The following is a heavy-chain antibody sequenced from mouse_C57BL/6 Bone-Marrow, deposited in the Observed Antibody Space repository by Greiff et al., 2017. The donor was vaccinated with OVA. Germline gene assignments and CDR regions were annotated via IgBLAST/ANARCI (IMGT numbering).Heavy chain of an antibody. CDR3: TRGGYGSSYGWFAY. D-gene: IGHD1-1*01. J-gene: IGHJ3*01. Sequence: EVKLVESGGDLVKPGGSLKLSCAASGFTFSSYAMSWVRQTPEKRLEWVAYISSGGDYIYYADTVKGRFTISRDNARNTLYLQMSSLKSEDTAMYYCTRGGYGSSYGWFAYWGQGTLVTVSA. CDR1: GFTFSSYA. CDR2: ISSGGDYI. V-gene: IGHV5-9-1*02.